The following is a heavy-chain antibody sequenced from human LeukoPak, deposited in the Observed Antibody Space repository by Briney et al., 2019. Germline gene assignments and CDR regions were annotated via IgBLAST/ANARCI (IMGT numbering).Heavy chain of an antibody. Sequence: ASVKVSXKASGYTFTSYGISWVRQAPGQGLEWMGWISDYNGNTNYAQKLQGRVTMTTDTSTSTAYMELRSLRSDDTAVYYCARDLYRDSLPVSWFDLWGQGTLVTVSS. CDR2: ISDYNGNT. CDR1: GYTFTSYG. J-gene: IGHJ5*02. V-gene: IGHV1-18*01. CDR3: ARDLYRDSLPVSWFDL. D-gene: IGHD4-11*01.